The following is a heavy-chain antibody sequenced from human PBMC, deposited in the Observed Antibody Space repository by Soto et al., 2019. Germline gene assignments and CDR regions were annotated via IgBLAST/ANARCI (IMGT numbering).Heavy chain of an antibody. CDR1: GFTVSSNY. D-gene: IGHD2-15*01. V-gene: IGHV3-66*01. CDR2: IYSGGST. CDR3: ASERYCSGGSCYFPNAFDI. J-gene: IGHJ3*02. Sequence: EVQLVESGGGLVQPGGSLRLSCAASGFTVSSNYMSWVRQAPGKGLEWVSVIYSGGSTYYADSVKGRFTISRDNSKNTLYLQMNSLRAEDTAVYYCASERYCSGGSCYFPNAFDIWGQGTMVTVSS.